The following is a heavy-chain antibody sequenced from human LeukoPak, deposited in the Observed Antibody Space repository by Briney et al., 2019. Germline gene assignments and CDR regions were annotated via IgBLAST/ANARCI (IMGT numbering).Heavy chain of an antibody. V-gene: IGHV1-2*02. CDR3: ARDQSSENWFDP. CDR2: INPNSGGT. CDR1: GYTFTGYH. Sequence: GASVTVSCTASGYTFTGYHLHWVRQPPGQGLEWMGWINPNSGGTHYAQKFQGRVTMTRDTSISTAYMELNRLRSDATAVYYCARDQSSENWFDPWGQGTLVTVSS. J-gene: IGHJ5*02.